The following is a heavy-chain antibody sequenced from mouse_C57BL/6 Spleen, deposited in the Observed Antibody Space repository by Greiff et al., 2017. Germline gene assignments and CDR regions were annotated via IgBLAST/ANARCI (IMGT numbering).Heavy chain of an antibody. Sequence: QVTLKESGPGILQSSQTLSLTCSFSGFSLSTSGMGVSWIRQPSGKGLEWLAHIYWDDDKRYNPSLKSRLTISKDTSRNQVFLKITSVDTADTATYYCARRGRDPYWYFDVWGTGTTVTVSS. V-gene: IGHV8-12*01. CDR1: GFSLSTSGMG. D-gene: IGHD3-3*01. CDR2: IYWDDDK. CDR3: ARRGRDPYWYFDV. J-gene: IGHJ1*03.